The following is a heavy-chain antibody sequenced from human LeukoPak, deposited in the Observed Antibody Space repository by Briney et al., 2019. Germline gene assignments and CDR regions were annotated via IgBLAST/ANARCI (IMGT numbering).Heavy chain of an antibody. J-gene: IGHJ6*02. CDR2: ISYDGSNK. Sequence: GGSLRLSCAASGFTFSSYGMHWVRQAPGKGLEWVAVISYDGSNKYYADSVKGRFTISRDNSKNTLYLQMNSLRAEDTAVYYCANSYYGMDVWGQGTTVTVSS. V-gene: IGHV3-30*18. CDR3: ANSYYGMDV. CDR1: GFTFSSYG.